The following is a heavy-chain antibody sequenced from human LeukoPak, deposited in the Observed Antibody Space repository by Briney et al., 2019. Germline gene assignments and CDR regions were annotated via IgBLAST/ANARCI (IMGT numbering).Heavy chain of an antibody. V-gene: IGHV1-58*02. Sequence: SVKVSCKASGFTFTSSAMQWVRQARGQRLEWIGWIVVGSGNTNYAQKFQERVTITRDMSTSTAYMELSSLRSEDTAVYYCARGMFDNGGHYYYFYYALDVWGQGTTVTVSS. J-gene: IGHJ6*02. D-gene: IGHD3-22*01. CDR3: ARGMFDNGGHYYYFYYALDV. CDR2: IVVGSGNT. CDR1: GFTFTSSA.